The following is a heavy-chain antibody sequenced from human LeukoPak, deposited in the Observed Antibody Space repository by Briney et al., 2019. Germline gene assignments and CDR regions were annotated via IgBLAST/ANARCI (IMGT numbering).Heavy chain of an antibody. CDR1: GYTFTSYD. CDR2: MNPNSGNT. V-gene: IGHV1-8*01. J-gene: IGHJ3*02. Sequence: ASVTVSCKASGYTFTSYDINWVRQATGQGLEWMGWMNPNSGNTGYAQKFQGRVTITRNASISTAYMELSSLRSEDTAVYYCARARCGSGSWDCAFDIWGQGTMVTVSS. CDR3: ARARCGSGSWDCAFDI. D-gene: IGHD3-22*01.